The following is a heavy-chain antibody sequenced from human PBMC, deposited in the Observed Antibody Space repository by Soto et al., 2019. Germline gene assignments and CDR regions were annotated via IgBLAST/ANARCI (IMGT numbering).Heavy chain of an antibody. CDR2: IYYSGST. CDR3: AREGGKLQNFDY. CDR1: GGSISSYY. V-gene: IGHV4-59*01. D-gene: IGHD1-7*01. Sequence: SETLSLTCTVSGGSISSYYWSWIRQPPGKGLEWIGYIYYSGSTNYNPSLKSRVTISVDTSKNQFSLKLSSVTAADTAVYYCAREGGKLQNFDYWGQGTLVTVSS. J-gene: IGHJ4*02.